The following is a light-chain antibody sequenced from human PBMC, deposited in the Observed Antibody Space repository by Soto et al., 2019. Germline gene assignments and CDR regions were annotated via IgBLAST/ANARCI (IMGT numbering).Light chain of an antibody. CDR1: QSVSSSY. V-gene: IGKV3-15*01. J-gene: IGKJ4*01. Sequence: HSPGTLSLSTGERATLSCRSSQSVSSSYLAWYQQKPGQAPRLLIYGASTRATGIPARFSGSGSGTEFILTISSLQSEDFAVYYCQQYSKWPLTFGGGTKVDIK. CDR3: QQYSKWPLT. CDR2: GAS.